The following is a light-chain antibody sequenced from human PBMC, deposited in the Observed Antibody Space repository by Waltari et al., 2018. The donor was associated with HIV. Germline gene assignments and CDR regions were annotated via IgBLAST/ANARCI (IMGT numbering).Light chain of an antibody. CDR1: SGNIEKYNL. CDR3: CSYVGTTDFCV. V-gene: IGLV2-23*02. J-gene: IGLJ7*01. CDR2: EVT. Sequence: QSALTQQASVSGSLGQSITISCNGASGNIEKYNLVSCYQQHPGKGPKLLIYEVTRGPFGISCRFSAYKSDNTASLTISGLQAEDEAVYFCCSYVGTTDFCVVGGGTQIDVL.